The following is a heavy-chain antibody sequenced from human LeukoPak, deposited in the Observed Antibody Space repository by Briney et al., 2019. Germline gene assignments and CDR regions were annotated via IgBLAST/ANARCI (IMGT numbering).Heavy chain of an antibody. V-gene: IGHV3-74*01. Sequence: GGSLRLSCAASGLAFSGYWMHWVRRPPGKGLVWVSHINPDARTTTYADSVKGRFTISRDNAQNTLYLQMNSLRAEDMAVYYCARGTALQDYWGQGTLVTVSS. CDR3: ARGTALQDY. D-gene: IGHD2/OR15-2a*01. CDR2: INPDARTT. CDR1: GLAFSGYW. J-gene: IGHJ4*02.